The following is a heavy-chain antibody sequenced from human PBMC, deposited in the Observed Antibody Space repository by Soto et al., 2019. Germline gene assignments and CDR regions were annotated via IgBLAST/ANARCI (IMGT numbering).Heavy chain of an antibody. V-gene: IGHV3-23*01. CDR3: AKDHSSSYLPNWFDP. CDR1: GFTFSSYA. CDR2: ISGSGGST. D-gene: IGHD6-6*01. Sequence: HPGGSLRLSCAASGFTFSSYAMSWVRQAPGKGLEWVSAISGSGGSTYYADSVKGRFTISRDNSKNTLYLQMNSLRAEDTAVYYCAKDHSSSYLPNWFDPWGQGTLVTVSS. J-gene: IGHJ5*02.